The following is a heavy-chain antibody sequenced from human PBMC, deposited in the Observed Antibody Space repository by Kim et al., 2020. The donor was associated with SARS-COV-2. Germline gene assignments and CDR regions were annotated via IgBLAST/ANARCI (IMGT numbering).Heavy chain of an antibody. V-gene: IGHV3-30*03. J-gene: IGHJ4*02. CDR3: ARVATKYYFDY. D-gene: IGHD5-12*01. CDR2: K. Sequence: KYYAESVKGRFTISRDNSKNTLYLQMNSLRAEDTAVYYCARVATKYYFDYWGQGTLVTVSS.